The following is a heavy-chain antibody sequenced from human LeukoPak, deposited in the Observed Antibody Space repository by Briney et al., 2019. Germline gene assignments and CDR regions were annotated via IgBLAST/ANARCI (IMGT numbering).Heavy chain of an antibody. V-gene: IGHV4-55*02. D-gene: IGHD4-23*01. CDR2: IHHSGST. J-gene: IGHJ4*02. CDR1: GNSISSGNW. CDR3: ASFRLNSYLDY. Sequence: SETLSLICAVSGNSISSGNWRIWVRQPPGKGLEWIGEIHHSGSTYYNPSLKSRITMSVDTSKNQFYLKLSPVTAADTAVYYCASFRLNSYLDYWGQGTLVTVSS.